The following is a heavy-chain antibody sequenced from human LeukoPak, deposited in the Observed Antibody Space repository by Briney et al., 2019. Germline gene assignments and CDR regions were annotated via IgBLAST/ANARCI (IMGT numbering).Heavy chain of an antibody. CDR3: ARDHGVRYYGSGSWYYFDY. D-gene: IGHD3-10*01. V-gene: IGHV1-69*13. CDR2: IITIFGTA. CDR1: GGTFSSYA. J-gene: IGHJ4*02. Sequence: SVKVSCKASGGTFSSYAISWVRQAPGQGLEWMGGIITIFGTANYAQKFQGRVTITADESTSTAYMELSSLRSEDTAVYYCARDHGVRYYGSGSWYYFDYWGQGTLVTVSS.